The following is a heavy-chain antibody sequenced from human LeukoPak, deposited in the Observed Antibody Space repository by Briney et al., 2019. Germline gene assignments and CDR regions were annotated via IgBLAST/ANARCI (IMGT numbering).Heavy chain of an antibody. D-gene: IGHD4-23*01. J-gene: IGHJ4*02. CDR1: GFPFSSYG. CDR2: ISYDGSNK. CDR3: ANLLRWEPY. V-gene: IGHV3-30*18. Sequence: GSLRLSCAASGFPFSSYGMHWVRQAPGKGLEWVAVISYDGSNKYYADSVKGRFTISRDNSKNTLYLQMNSLRAEDTAVYYCANLLRWEPYWGQGTLVTVSS.